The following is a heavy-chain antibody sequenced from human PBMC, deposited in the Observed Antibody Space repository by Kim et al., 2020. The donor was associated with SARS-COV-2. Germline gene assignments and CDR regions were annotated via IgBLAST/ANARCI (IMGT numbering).Heavy chain of an antibody. Sequence: SGSGDSTYSADSGKGRFPISRDNSKNTLYLQMNSLRAEDTAVYYCAKVRAWGQGTLVTVSS. CDR2: SGSGDST. CDR3: AKVRA. J-gene: IGHJ5*02. V-gene: IGHV3-23*01.